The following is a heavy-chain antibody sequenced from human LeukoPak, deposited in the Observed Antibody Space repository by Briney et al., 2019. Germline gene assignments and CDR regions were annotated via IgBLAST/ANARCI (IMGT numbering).Heavy chain of an antibody. CDR3: ARDGGIQWELDY. J-gene: IGHJ4*02. CDR2: ISYDGSNK. V-gene: IGHV3-30*04. Sequence: PGGSLRLSCAASGFTFSSYAMHWVRQAPGKGLEWVAVISYDGSNKYYADSVKGRFTISRDNSKNTLYLQMNSLRADDTAVYYCARDGGIQWELDYWGQGILVTVSS. D-gene: IGHD1-26*01. CDR1: GFTFSSYA.